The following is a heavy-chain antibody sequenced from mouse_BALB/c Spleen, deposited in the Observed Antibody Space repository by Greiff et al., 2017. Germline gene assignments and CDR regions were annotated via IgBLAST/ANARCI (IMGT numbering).Heavy chain of an antibody. J-gene: IGHJ3*01. D-gene: IGHD2-1*01. CDR3: ANGNFLAY. CDR1: GYTFTSYW. CDR2: INPSNGRT. Sequence: QVQLQQSGAELVKPGASVKLSCKASGYTFTSYWMHWVKQRPGQGLEWIGEINPSNGRTNYNEKFKGKATLTSDKSSSTAYMELSSLTSEDSAVYYCANGNFLAYWGQGTLVTVSA. V-gene: IGHV1S81*02.